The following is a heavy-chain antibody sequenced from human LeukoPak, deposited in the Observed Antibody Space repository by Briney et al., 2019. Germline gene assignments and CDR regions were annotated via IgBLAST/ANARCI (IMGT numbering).Heavy chain of an antibody. CDR3: AKDIAHAVFYYMDV. CDR2: ISWNSGTI. V-gene: IGHV3-9*02. CDR1: GFRSDGYA. Sequence: GRSLRLSCAASGFRSDGYAMHWVRQAPGKGLAWVSGISWNSGTIAYADSVKGRFTISRDDAKNSLYLQMNSLRAEDTALYYCAKDIAHAVFYYMDVWGKGTTVIVSS. J-gene: IGHJ6*03.